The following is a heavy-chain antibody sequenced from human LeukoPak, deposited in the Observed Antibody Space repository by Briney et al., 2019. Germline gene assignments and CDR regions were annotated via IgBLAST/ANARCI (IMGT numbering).Heavy chain of an antibody. CDR1: GFTFSSYG. CDR2: ISYDGSNK. V-gene: IGHV3-30*18. J-gene: IGHJ5*02. D-gene: IGHD3-22*01. Sequence: GGSLRLSCAASGFTFSSYGMHWVRQAPGKGLEWVAVISYDGSNKYYADSVKGRFTISRDNSKNTLYLQMNSLRAEDTAVYYWAKDLPMMYDSSGPDAWGQGTLVTVSS. CDR3: AKDLPMMYDSSGPDA.